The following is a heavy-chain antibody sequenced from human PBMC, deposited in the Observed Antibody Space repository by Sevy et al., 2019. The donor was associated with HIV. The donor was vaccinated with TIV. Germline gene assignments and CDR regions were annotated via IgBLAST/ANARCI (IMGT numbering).Heavy chain of an antibody. J-gene: IGHJ4*02. Sequence: WETLSLTCAVYGGSFRGFYWSWIHQPPGKGLEWIGEIDHSGSTNYNSSLKSRVTISVDTSKNQFSLKVSSVTAADTAVYYCASTLGYSGTYYFDYWGQGTLVTVSS. CDR3: ASTLGYSGTYYFDY. V-gene: IGHV4-34*01. CDR2: IDHSGST. D-gene: IGHD1-26*01. CDR1: GGSFRGFY.